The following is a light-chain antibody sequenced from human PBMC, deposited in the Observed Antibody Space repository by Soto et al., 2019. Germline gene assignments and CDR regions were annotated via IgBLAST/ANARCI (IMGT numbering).Light chain of an antibody. CDR2: TAS. CDR1: QSISSY. V-gene: IGKV1-39*01. Sequence: DIQMTQSPSSLSASVGDRVTITCRASQSISSYLNWYQQRPGKAPKLLIHTASSLQRGVPSRFSGSGSGTDFTLNISRLQPEDFATYYCQQSYSTPEFTFGPGTRVD. J-gene: IGKJ3*01. CDR3: QQSYSTPEFT.